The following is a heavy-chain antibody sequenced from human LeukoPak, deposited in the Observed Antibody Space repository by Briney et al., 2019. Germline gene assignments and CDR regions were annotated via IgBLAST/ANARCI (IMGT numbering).Heavy chain of an antibody. Sequence: GGSLRLSCAASGFTFSSYAMSWVRQAPGKGLEWVSAISGSGGSTYYADSVKGRFTISRDNSKNTLYLQMNSLRAEDTAVYYCAKDTNLCGWFGEGDYWGQGTLVTVSS. CDR3: AKDTNLCGWFGEGDY. CDR2: ISGSGGST. J-gene: IGHJ4*02. CDR1: GFTFSSYA. V-gene: IGHV3-23*01. D-gene: IGHD3-10*01.